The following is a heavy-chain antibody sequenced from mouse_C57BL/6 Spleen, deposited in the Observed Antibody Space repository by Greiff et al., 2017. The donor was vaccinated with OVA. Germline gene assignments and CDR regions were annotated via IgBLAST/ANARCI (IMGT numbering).Heavy chain of an antibody. J-gene: IGHJ2*01. Sequence: QVQLQQPGAELVKPGASVKLSCKASGYTFTSYWMHWVKQRPGRGLEWIGRIDPNSGGTKYNEKFKSKATLTVDKPSSTAYMQLSSLTSEDSAVYYCAHLLWLKEVYFDYWGQGTTLTVSS. CDR3: AHLLWLKEVYFDY. D-gene: IGHD2-2*01. V-gene: IGHV1-72*01. CDR1: GYTFTSYW. CDR2: IDPNSGGT.